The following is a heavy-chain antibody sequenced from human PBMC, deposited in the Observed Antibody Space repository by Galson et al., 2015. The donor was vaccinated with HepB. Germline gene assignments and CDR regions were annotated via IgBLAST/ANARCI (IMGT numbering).Heavy chain of an antibody. J-gene: IGHJ4*02. V-gene: IGHV5-10-1*01. Sequence: QSGAEVKKPGESLRISCKGSGYSFTSYWTSWVRQMPGKGLEWMGRIDPSDSYTNYSPSFQGHVTVSADRSISTAYLQWSSLKASDTAMYYCARSDYGGNSEGRFDYWGQGTLATVSS. D-gene: IGHD4-23*01. CDR1: GYSFTSYW. CDR3: ARSDYGGNSEGRFDY. CDR2: IDPSDSYT.